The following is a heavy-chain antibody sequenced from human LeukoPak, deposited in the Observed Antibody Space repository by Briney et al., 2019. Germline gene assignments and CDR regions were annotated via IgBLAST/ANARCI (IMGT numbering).Heavy chain of an antibody. CDR1: GFTFTSSA. Sequence: GASVKVSCKASGFTFTSSAVQWVRQARGQRLEWIGWIVVCSGNTNYAQKFQERVTITRDMSTSTAYMELSSLRSEDTAVYYCAAFDYYYYYMDVWGKGTTVTVSS. V-gene: IGHV1-58*01. CDR3: AAFDYYYYYMDV. CDR2: IVVCSGNT. J-gene: IGHJ6*03.